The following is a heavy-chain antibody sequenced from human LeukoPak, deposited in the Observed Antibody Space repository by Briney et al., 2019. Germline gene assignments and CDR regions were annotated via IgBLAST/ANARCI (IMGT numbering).Heavy chain of an antibody. Sequence: GGSLRLSCAASGFTFSSYGMHWVRQAPGKGLEWVAFIRYDGSNKYYADSVKGRFTISRDNSKNTLYLQMNSLRAEDTAVYYCATGYHSGYFFFSPGDVFDYWGQGTLVTVSS. CDR1: GFTFSSYG. J-gene: IGHJ4*02. CDR3: ATGYHSGYFFFSPGDVFDY. V-gene: IGHV3-30*02. CDR2: IRYDGSNK. D-gene: IGHD5-12*01.